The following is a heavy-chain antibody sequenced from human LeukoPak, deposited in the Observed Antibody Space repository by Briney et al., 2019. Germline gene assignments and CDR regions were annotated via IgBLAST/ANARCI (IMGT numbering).Heavy chain of an antibody. D-gene: IGHD3-10*01. J-gene: IGHJ4*02. Sequence: SETLSLTCAVSGGSISSSNWWSWVRQPPGKGLEWIGGIYHSGSTNYNPSLKSRVTISVDKSKNQFSLKLSSVTAADTALYYCVHFYGSGTYPYYFDYWGQGILVTVSS. CDR2: IYHSGST. V-gene: IGHV4-4*02. CDR3: VHFYGSGTYPYYFDY. CDR1: GGSISSSNW.